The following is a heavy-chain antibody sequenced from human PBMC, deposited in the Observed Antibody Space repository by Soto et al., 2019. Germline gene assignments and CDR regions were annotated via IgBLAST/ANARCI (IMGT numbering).Heavy chain of an antibody. CDR2: ISYDGSNK. D-gene: IGHD2-21*01. Sequence: QVQLVESGGGVVQPGRSLRLSCAASGFTFSSYGMHWVRQAPGKGLEWVAVISYDGSNKYYADSVKGRFTISRDNSKNTLYLQMNSLRAEDTAVYYCAKEGGGAISPLKHWGQGTLVTVSS. V-gene: IGHV3-30*18. CDR3: AKEGGGAISPLKH. J-gene: IGHJ4*02. CDR1: GFTFSSYG.